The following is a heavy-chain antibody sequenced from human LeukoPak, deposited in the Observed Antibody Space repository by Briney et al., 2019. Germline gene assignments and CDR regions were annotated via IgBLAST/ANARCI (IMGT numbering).Heavy chain of an antibody. Sequence: ASVRVSCEASGYTVTGYYIHWVRQAPGQGLGWMGWINPNSGGTNYAQTFQGRVTMTRDTSISTAYMELSRLRSDDTAVYYCARVGLGYCSSTSCYDYWGQGTLVTVSS. V-gene: IGHV1-2*02. CDR1: GYTVTGYY. D-gene: IGHD2-2*01. CDR2: INPNSGGT. J-gene: IGHJ4*02. CDR3: ARVGLGYCSSTSCYDY.